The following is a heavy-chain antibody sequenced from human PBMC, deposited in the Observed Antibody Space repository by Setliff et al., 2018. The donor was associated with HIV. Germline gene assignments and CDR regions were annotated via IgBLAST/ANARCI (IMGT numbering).Heavy chain of an antibody. Sequence: GASVKVSCKVSGYTLTELSIHWVRQAPGKGLEWMANFDPEDGETFYAQKFQGRVTITADESTSTAYMELNSLRSDDAAVYYCARQPYYDDDGTNLPSEWRVLGWGQGTLVTVSS. V-gene: IGHV1-24*01. CDR1: GYTLTELS. CDR2: FDPEDGET. D-gene: IGHD3-16*01. J-gene: IGHJ4*02. CDR3: ARQPYYDDDGTNLPSEWRVLG.